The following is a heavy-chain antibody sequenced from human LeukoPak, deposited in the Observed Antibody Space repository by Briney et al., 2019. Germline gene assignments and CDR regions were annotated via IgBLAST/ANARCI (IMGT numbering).Heavy chain of an antibody. CDR2: ISSSSSTI. CDR3: ARAGRYYDSSGFLFGY. V-gene: IGHV3-48*02. D-gene: IGHD3-22*01. Sequence: GGSLRLSCAVSGFSFSSYSMNWVRQAPGKGLEWVSYISSSSSTIYYADSVKGRFTISRDNAKNSLYLLMNSLRDEDTAVYYCARAGRYYDSSGFLFGYWGQGTLVTVSS. CDR1: GFSFSSYS. J-gene: IGHJ4*02.